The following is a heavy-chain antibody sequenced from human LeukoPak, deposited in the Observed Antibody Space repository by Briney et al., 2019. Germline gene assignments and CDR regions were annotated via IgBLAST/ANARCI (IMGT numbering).Heavy chain of an antibody. CDR3: ATNVKGRYFDWLLYRHYYFDY. Sequence: GGSLRLSCAVSGLTFNNYAMSWVRQAPGKGLEWVSGISGRGASKYYADSVKGRFTISRDNSKNTLYLQMNSLRAEDTAVYYCATNVKGRYFDWLLYRHYYFDYWGQGTLVTVSS. CDR1: GLTFNNYA. D-gene: IGHD3-9*01. CDR2: ISGRGASK. V-gene: IGHV3-23*01. J-gene: IGHJ4*02.